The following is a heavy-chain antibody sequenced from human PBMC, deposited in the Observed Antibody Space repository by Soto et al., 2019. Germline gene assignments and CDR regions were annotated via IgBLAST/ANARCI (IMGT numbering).Heavy chain of an antibody. D-gene: IGHD6-13*01. Sequence: GGSLRLSCAASGFTFSRYGMHWVRQAPGKGLEWVAVISCDGGNKYHADSVKGRFTISRDNSKNTQYLQMNSLRAGDTAVYYCAKDGDVAAAGYYFDYWGQGTLVTVSS. V-gene: IGHV3-30*18. CDR3: AKDGDVAAAGYYFDY. CDR1: GFTFSRYG. CDR2: ISCDGGNK. J-gene: IGHJ4*02.